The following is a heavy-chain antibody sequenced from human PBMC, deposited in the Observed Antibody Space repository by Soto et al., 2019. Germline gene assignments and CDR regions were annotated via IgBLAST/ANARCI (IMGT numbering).Heavy chain of an antibody. Sequence: EVKVVESGGGLVQPGGSLRLSCAASGFTFSDNWMHWVRQPPGKGPVWVSRISGDASCTSYADSVKGRFTISRDSAKNTEYLQMDSLRVEDTDVYYCTRGGTTTTYWGLLDSGGQGTLVTVSS. CDR2: ISGDASCT. CDR1: GFTFSDNW. D-gene: IGHD4-17*01. V-gene: IGHV3-74*01. J-gene: IGHJ4*02. CDR3: TRGGTTTTYWGLLDS.